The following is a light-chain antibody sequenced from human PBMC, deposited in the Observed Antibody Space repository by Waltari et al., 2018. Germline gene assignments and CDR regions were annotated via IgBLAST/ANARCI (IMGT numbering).Light chain of an antibody. V-gene: IGLV2-8*01. CDR1: SSDVGAYDY. Sequence: QSALTQPPSASGSPGQSVTISCTGTSSDVGAYDYVSWYQHHPGKAPKLLISEVSKRPSGVPDRFSGSRSGNPASLTVSGLHAEDEADYYCSSYAGSNNLVFGGGTKLTVL. J-gene: IGLJ2*01. CDR3: SSYAGSNNLV. CDR2: EVS.